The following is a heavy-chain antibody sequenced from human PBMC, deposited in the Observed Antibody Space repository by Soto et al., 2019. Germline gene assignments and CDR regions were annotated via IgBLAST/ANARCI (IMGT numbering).Heavy chain of an antibody. J-gene: IGHJ6*03. CDR2: ISGSGGST. CDR1: GFTFSSYA. D-gene: IGHD6-19*01. CDR3: AKTPRADYYYYMDV. V-gene: IGHV3-23*01. Sequence: EVQLLESGGGLVQPGGSLRLSCAASGFTFSSYAMSWVRQAPGKGLEWVSAISGSGGSTYYADSVKGRFTIPRDNSNNTQYLQMNGPRAEDTAVYYCAKTPRADYYYYMDVWGKGTTVTVSS.